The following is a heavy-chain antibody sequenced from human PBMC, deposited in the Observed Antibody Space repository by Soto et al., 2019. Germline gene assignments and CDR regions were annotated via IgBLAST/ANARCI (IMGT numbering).Heavy chain of an antibody. CDR1: GASISSGGYY. J-gene: IGHJ6*02. CDR3: AASCVGCGGFNYYGMDV. V-gene: IGHV4-31*03. Sequence: QVQLQESGPGLVKPSQTLSLTCSVSGASISSGGYYWNWIRQHPGKGLEWIGYIYYSGTTYYNPSLKSRVTISVDPSQNQFSLKLSSVTAADTAVYYCAASCVGCGGFNYYGMDVWGQGTTVTVSS. D-gene: IGHD2-21*01. CDR2: IYYSGTT.